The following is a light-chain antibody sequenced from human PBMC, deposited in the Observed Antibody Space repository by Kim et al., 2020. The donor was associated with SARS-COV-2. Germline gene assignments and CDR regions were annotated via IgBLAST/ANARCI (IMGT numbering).Light chain of an antibody. CDR3: QQRSNWPPLT. J-gene: IGKJ4*01. V-gene: IGKV3-11*01. Sequence: SPEERPTLPCSASQSVSSYLAWYPQKPGQAPRLLIYDASNRATGIPARFSGSGYGTDFTLTISSLEPEDFAVYYCQQRSNWPPLTFGGGTKVDIK. CDR1: QSVSSY. CDR2: DAS.